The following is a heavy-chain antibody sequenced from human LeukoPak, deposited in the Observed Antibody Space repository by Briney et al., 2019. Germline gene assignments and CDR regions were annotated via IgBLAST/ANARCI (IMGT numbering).Heavy chain of an antibody. CDR2: ISGSGGST. Sequence: PGGSLRLSCAASGFTFSSYAMSWVRQAPGKGLEWVSAISGSGGSTYYADSVKGRFTISRDNSKNTLYLQMNSLRAEDTAVYYCAKDPYSSCWYPPEFDPWGQGTLVTVSS. D-gene: IGHD6-13*01. CDR1: GFTFSSYA. J-gene: IGHJ5*02. V-gene: IGHV3-23*01. CDR3: AKDPYSSCWYPPEFDP.